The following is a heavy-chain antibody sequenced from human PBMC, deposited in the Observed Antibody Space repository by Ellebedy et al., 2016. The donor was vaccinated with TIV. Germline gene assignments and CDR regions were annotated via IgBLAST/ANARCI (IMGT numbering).Heavy chain of an antibody. CDR2: VYYSGST. J-gene: IGHJ4*02. D-gene: IGHD4/OR15-4a*01. Sequence: GSLRLSXSVSGASISSHYWNWIRQSPGKGLEWIGYVYYSGSTKYNPSLKSRVTISLDTSNNQLSLKLSSVTVADTAVYYCARDHDYGAIDYWGQGTLVTVSS. V-gene: IGHV4-59*11. CDR1: GASISSHY. CDR3: ARDHDYGAIDY.